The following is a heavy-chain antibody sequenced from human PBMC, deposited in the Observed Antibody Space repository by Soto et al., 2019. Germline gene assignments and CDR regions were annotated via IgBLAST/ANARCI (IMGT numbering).Heavy chain of an antibody. Sequence: GESLQISCKGSGYSFTNYWICWVRQMPGTGLEWMGIIYPGNSNTRYSPSFQGQVTMSADKSISTAYLQWSSLRASDTAIYYCARPSDVGLASSFDYWGQGSQVTVSS. CDR3: ARPSDVGLASSFDY. CDR2: IYPGNSNT. CDR1: GYSFTNYW. V-gene: IGHV5-51*01. J-gene: IGHJ4*02.